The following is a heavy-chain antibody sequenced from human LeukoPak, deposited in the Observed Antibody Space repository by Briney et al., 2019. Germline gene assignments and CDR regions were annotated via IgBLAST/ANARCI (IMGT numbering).Heavy chain of an antibody. J-gene: IGHJ6*02. D-gene: IGHD3-16*01. CDR2: IYYSGST. Sequence: PSETLSLTCTVSGVSISSGGYYWSWIRQHPGKGLEWIGYIYYSGSTYYNPSFKSRVTISVDTSKNQSSLKLSSVTAAATPVYYCAREGRAFLGYSGRDVWAKGPRSPSP. V-gene: IGHV4-31*03. CDR3: AREGRAFLGYSGRDV. CDR1: GVSISSGGYY.